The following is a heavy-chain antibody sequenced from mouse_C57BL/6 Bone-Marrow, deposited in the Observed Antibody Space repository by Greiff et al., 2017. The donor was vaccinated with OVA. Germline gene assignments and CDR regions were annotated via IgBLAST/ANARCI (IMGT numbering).Heavy chain of an antibody. Sequence: EVKLMESGPELVKPGASVKISCKASGYSFTGYYMNWVKQSPEKSLEWIGEINPSTGGTTYNQKFKAKATLTVDKSSSTAYMQLKSLTSEDSAVYYCARSPGGLLRYPYYYAMDDWGQGTSVTVSS. D-gene: IGHD1-1*01. CDR1: GYSFTGYY. CDR3: ARSPGGLLRYPYYYAMDD. V-gene: IGHV1-42*01. J-gene: IGHJ4*01. CDR2: INPSTGGT.